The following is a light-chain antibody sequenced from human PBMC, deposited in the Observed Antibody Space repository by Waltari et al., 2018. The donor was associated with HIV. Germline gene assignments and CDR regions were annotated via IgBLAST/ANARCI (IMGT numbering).Light chain of an antibody. CDR1: QNLNNW. Sequence: DIQMTQSPSTVSASVGDRVNITCRASQNLNNWLTWFQQKPGKAPKGLIYKASTLESGVPSRFSGSASETEFTLTISCLQPDDVATYYCQQYSSYSVYTFGQGTKVEIK. J-gene: IGKJ2*01. CDR2: KAS. CDR3: QQYSSYSVYT. V-gene: IGKV1-5*03.